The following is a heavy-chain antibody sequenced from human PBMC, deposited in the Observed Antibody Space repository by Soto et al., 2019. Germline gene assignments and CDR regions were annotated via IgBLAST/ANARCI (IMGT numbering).Heavy chain of an antibody. V-gene: IGHV1-69*12. Sequence: QVQLVQSGAEVKKPGSSVKVSCKASGGTFSSYAISWVRQAPGQGLEWMGGIIPIFGTANYAQKFQGRVTISAAESKSTAYLELSSLRSEDSAVYYCARGVGNSGWYFGYFQHWGQGTLVTVSS. CDR3: ARGVGNSGWYFGYFQH. CDR1: GGTFSSYA. D-gene: IGHD6-19*01. J-gene: IGHJ1*01. CDR2: IIPIFGTA.